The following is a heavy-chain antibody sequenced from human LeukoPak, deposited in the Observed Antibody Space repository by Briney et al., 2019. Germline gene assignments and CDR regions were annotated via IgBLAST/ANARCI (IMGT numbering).Heavy chain of an antibody. Sequence: KPSETLSLTCTVSGGSISSYYWSWIRQPPGKGLEWIGYIYYSGSTNYNPSLKSRVTISVDTSKNQFSLKLSSVTAADTAVYYCARGAYDFWIDFQCYFDYWGQGTLVTVSS. CDR1: GGSISSYY. J-gene: IGHJ4*02. CDR3: ARGAYDFWIDFQCYFDY. V-gene: IGHV4-59*01. D-gene: IGHD3-3*01. CDR2: IYYSGST.